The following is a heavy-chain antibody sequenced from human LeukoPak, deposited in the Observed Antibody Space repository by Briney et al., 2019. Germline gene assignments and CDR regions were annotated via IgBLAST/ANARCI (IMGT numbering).Heavy chain of an antibody. Sequence: GGSLRLSCAASGFTFSNYAMAWLRQAPGKGVQWVSAVGGGGFNTYYADSVKGRFTISRDNSKNTLYLQMDSLRAEDTAIYYCAKALMGAYFDCWGQGTLVTVSS. CDR1: GFTFSNYA. J-gene: IGHJ4*02. D-gene: IGHD2-8*01. V-gene: IGHV3-23*01. CDR2: VGGGGFNT. CDR3: AKALMGAYFDC.